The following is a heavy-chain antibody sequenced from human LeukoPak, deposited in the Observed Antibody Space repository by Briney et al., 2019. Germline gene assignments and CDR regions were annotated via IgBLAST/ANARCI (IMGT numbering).Heavy chain of an antibody. CDR2: SNHSGST. CDR3: ASLSDYYMDV. J-gene: IGHJ6*03. Sequence: SETLSLTCAVSGGSFSGYCWSWIRQPPGKGPEWIGASNHSGSTNYNPCLNSRFTKSVETSKNQFSLTASSETAAHRAVYYCASLSDYYMDVSGKGATVTVSS. V-gene: IGHV4-34*01. CDR1: GGSFSGYC.